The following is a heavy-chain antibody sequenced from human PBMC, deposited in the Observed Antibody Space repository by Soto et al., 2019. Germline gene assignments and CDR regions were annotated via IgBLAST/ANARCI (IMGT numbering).Heavy chain of an antibody. CDR2: ISYDGSNK. D-gene: IGHD2-21*01. V-gene: IGHV3-30*18. Sequence: PGGSLRLSCAASGFTFSSYGMHWVRQAPGKGLEWVAVISYDGSNKYYADSVKGRFTISRDNSKNTLYLQMNSLRAEDTAVYYCAKGPDIVVAPFSWFDPWGQGTLVTVSS. J-gene: IGHJ5*02. CDR3: AKGPDIVVAPFSWFDP. CDR1: GFTFSSYG.